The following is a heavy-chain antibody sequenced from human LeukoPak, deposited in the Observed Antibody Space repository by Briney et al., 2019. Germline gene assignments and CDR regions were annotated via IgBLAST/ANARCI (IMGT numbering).Heavy chain of an antibody. CDR2: IIPIFRTS. V-gene: IGHV1-69*05. J-gene: IGHJ3*02. CDR1: GGTFNSYG. D-gene: IGHD1-26*01. CDR3: ARALVQPSGAFDI. Sequence: SVKASRKTSGGTFNSYGFNWVRQAPGQGLEWMGGIIPIFRTSNYPQKIQGRVTITTDGTSTTAYMEMSNLRFDHTAVYYSARALVQPSGAFDIWGQGTMVTVSS.